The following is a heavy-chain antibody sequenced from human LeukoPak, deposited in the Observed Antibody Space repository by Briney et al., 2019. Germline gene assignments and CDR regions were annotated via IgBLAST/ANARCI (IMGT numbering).Heavy chain of an antibody. CDR2: ISSSSSYI. Sequence: SGGSLRLSCAASGFTFSSYTMNWVRQAPGKGLEWVSSISSSSSYIYYADSVKGRFTISRDNSKDTLSLQMNTLRAEDTAVYYCAKDVRRAEYCSATTCYTSSFDYWGQGTLVTVSS. CDR1: GFTFSSYT. CDR3: AKDVRRAEYCSATTCYTSSFDY. V-gene: IGHV3-21*04. J-gene: IGHJ4*02. D-gene: IGHD2-2*02.